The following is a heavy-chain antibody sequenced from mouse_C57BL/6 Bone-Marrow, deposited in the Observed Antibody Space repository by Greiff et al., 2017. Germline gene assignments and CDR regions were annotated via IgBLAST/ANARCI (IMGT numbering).Heavy chain of an antibody. CDR1: GFNIKAYS. Sequence: EVKLVESGAELVKPGASVKLSCTASGFNIKAYSMHWVKQRTEKSLEWIGRFDPEDGETKYAPKFKGKATITADTSSNTAYLQLSRLTSDDTAVFYCARRDDYDGTGFDYWGQGTTLTVSS. CDR3: ARRDDYDGTGFDY. D-gene: IGHD2-4*01. V-gene: IGHV14-2*01. J-gene: IGHJ2*01. CDR2: FDPEDGET.